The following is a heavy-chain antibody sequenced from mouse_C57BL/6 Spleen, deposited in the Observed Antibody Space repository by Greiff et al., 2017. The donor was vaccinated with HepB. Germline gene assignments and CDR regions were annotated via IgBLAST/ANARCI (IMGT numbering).Heavy chain of an antibody. Sequence: VKLQQPGAELVRPGSSVKLSCKASGYTFTSYWMHWVKQRPIQGLEWIGNIDPSDSETHYNQKFKDKATLTVDKSSSTAYMQLSSLTSEDSAVYYCARLYYGNWYFDVWGTGTTVTVSS. CDR2: IDPSDSET. V-gene: IGHV1-52*01. CDR1: GYTFTSYW. CDR3: ARLYYGNWYFDV. J-gene: IGHJ1*03. D-gene: IGHD2-1*01.